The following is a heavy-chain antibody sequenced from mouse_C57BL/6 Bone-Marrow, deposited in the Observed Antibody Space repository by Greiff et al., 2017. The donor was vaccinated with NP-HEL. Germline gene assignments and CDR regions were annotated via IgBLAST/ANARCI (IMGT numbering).Heavy chain of an antibody. CDR2: INPNNGGT. CDR3: ARRRFYYGTWYFDV. J-gene: IGHJ1*03. Sequence: VQLKESGPELVKPGASVQIPCKASGYTFTDYNMDWVKQSHGKSLEWIGDINPNNGGTIYNQKFKGKATLTVDKSSSTAYMELRSLTSEDTAVYYCARRRFYYGTWYFDVWGTGTTVTVSS. CDR1: GYTFTDYN. D-gene: IGHD2-1*01. V-gene: IGHV1-18*01.